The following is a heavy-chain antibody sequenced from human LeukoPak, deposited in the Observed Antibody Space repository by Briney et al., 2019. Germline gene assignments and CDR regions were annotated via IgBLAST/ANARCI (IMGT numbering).Heavy chain of an antibody. Sequence: PGGSLRLSCAASGFTFSSYAMSWVRQAPGKGPEWVSAISGSGGSTYYADSVKGRFTISRDNSKNTLYLQMNSLRAEDTAVYYCAKHDRGARITMIVVVITFDYWGQGTLVTVSS. CDR3: AKHDRGARITMIVVVITFDY. CDR2: ISGSGGST. CDR1: GFTFSSYA. V-gene: IGHV3-23*01. D-gene: IGHD3-22*01. J-gene: IGHJ4*02.